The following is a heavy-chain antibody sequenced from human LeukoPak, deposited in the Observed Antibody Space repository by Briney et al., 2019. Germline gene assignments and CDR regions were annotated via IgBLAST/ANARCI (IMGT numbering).Heavy chain of an antibody. V-gene: IGHV4-34*01. J-gene: IGHJ6*02. CDR3: ARGDWKTAYRSGSNPGYYYYFGMDA. CDR1: GGSFSGYY. CDR2: INHSGST. D-gene: IGHD3-10*01. Sequence: SETLSLTCAVYGGSFSGYYWSWIRQPPGKGLEWIGEINHSGSTNYNPSLKSRVTISGDTSKKQFSLKVRSVTAADTAVYYCARGDWKTAYRSGSNPGYYYYFGMDAWGQGTTVTVSS.